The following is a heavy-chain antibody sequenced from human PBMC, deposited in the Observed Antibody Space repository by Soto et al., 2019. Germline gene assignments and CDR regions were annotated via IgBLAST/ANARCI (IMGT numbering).Heavy chain of an antibody. V-gene: IGHV1-69*01. CDR3: ARGGVDVVATSAFDY. CDR1: GLTYSSSA. Sequence: QVQLVQSGAEVRKPGSSVKVSCKASGLTYSSSAISWVRQAPGQGPEWMGGINPILGTLDYAPKFQGRVTITADESTRTVYMDLGSLRSEDTDMYYCARGGVDVVATSAFDYWGQGTLVTVSS. D-gene: IGHD5-12*01. J-gene: IGHJ4*02. CDR2: INPILGTL.